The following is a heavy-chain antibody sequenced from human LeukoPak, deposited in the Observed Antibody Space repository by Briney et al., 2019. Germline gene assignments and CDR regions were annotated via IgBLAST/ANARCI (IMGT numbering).Heavy chain of an antibody. D-gene: IGHD5-24*01. V-gene: IGHV4-38-2*02. CDR2: IYHSGSA. CDR1: GEPFTGYY. Sequence: SETLSLTCAVYGEPFTGYYWGWIRQPPGKGLEWIGSIYHSGSAYYNPSLKSRVTISVDTSKNQFSLKLSSVTAADTAVYYCAREGRDGYNSIDYWGQGTLVTVSS. J-gene: IGHJ4*02. CDR3: AREGRDGYNSIDY.